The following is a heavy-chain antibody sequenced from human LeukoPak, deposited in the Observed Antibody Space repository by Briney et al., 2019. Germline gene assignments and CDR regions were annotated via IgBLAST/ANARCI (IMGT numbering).Heavy chain of an antibody. CDR3: ARAPSEIGGYYPEYFRH. V-gene: IGHV3-74*01. CDR1: GFTFSTYW. D-gene: IGHD3-22*01. Sequence: PGGSLRLSCAASGFTFSTYWMHWVRQAPGKGLVWVSRIKSDGSTNYADSVKGRFTISRYNAKNTVSLQMNSLRPEDTGVYYCARAPSEIGGYYPEYFRHWGQGTLVTVSS. J-gene: IGHJ1*01. CDR2: IKSDGST.